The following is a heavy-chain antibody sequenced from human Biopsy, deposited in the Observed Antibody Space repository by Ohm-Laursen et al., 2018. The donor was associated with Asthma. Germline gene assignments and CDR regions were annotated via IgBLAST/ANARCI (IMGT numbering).Heavy chain of an antibody. Sequence: SVKVSCKASGYNFISFAIHWVRQAPGQRLEWMGWVNTGNGDTKYSQKFQGRVTITRDTSASTAYVDPRSLRSEDTAMYYCARTYYDFLTGQVNDAFALWGQGTMVTVSS. CDR2: VNTGNGDT. V-gene: IGHV1-3*04. CDR3: ARTYYDFLTGQVNDAFAL. CDR1: GYNFISFA. D-gene: IGHD3-9*01. J-gene: IGHJ3*01.